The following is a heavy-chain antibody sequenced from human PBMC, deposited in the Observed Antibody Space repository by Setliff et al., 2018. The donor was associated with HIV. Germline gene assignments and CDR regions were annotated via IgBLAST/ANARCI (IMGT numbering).Heavy chain of an antibody. V-gene: IGHV4-39*07. Sequence: PSETPSLTCTVSGGSISSSSYYWGWIRQPPGKGLEWIGSIYYSGSTYYNPSLKSRVTISVDTSKNQFSLKLYSVTAADTAVYYCATSRVVVLRFDPWGQGTLVTVSS. D-gene: IGHD3-22*01. CDR2: IYYSGST. CDR1: GGSISSSSYY. J-gene: IGHJ5*02. CDR3: ATSRVVVLRFDP.